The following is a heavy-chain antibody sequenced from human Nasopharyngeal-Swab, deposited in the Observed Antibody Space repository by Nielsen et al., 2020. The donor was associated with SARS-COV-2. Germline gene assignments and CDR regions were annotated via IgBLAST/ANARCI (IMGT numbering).Heavy chain of an antibody. J-gene: IGHJ4*02. Sequence: GESLKISCAASGFSFSSYAMSWVRQAPGKGLEWVSFISGSAGSTYYADSVNGRFTISRDNSKNTLYLQMNSLRAEDTSLYFCAKDWRYGGGYWGQGTLVTVSS. CDR3: AKDWRYGGGY. CDR2: ISGSAGST. V-gene: IGHV3-23*01. D-gene: IGHD4/OR15-4a*01. CDR1: GFSFSSYA.